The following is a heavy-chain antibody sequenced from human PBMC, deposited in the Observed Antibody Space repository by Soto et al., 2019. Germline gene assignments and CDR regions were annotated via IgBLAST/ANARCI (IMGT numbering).Heavy chain of an antibody. CDR3: ARSRSGYYYG. CDR1: GGSFSGYY. Sequence: SETLSLTCAVYGGSFSGYYWSWIRQPPGKGLEWIGEINHSGSTNYNPSLKSRVTISVDTSKNQFSLKLSSVTAADTAVYYCARSRSGYYYGWGQGTLVTVSS. V-gene: IGHV4-34*01. CDR2: INHSGST. J-gene: IGHJ4*02. D-gene: IGHD3-22*01.